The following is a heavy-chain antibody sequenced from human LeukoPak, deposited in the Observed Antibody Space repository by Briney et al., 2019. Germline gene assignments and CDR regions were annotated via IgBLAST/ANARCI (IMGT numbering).Heavy chain of an antibody. J-gene: IGHJ4*02. CDR2: ISSSSTYI. CDR3: ARVWSPPYTSSWPYYFDY. V-gene: IGHV3-21*01. D-gene: IGHD6-13*01. Sequence: PGGSLRLSCEASGFTFSSYSMNWVRQAPGKGLEWVSSISSSSTYIYYADSVKGRFTVSRDNAKNSLYLQMNSLRAEDTAVYYCARVWSPPYTSSWPYYFDYWGQGTLVTVSS. CDR1: GFTFSSYS.